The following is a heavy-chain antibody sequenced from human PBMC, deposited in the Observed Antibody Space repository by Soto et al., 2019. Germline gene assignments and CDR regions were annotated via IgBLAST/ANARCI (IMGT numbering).Heavy chain of an antibody. CDR2: IHSSGST. CDR3: ARDQGVAAAGITWFDP. J-gene: IGHJ5*02. CDR1: GASISGFY. Sequence: SETLSLTCTVSGASISGFYWSWIRQPAGKGLEWIGHIHSSGSTNYNPSLKSRVTMSVDTSKNQFSLRLMSLTAADTAVYYCARDQGVAAAGITWFDPWGQGSLVTV. D-gene: IGHD6-13*01. V-gene: IGHV4-4*07.